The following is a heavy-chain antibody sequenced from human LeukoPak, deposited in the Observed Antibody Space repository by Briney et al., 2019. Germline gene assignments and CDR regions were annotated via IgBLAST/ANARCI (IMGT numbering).Heavy chain of an antibody. D-gene: IGHD3-10*01. CDR2: IYYSGST. Sequence: SETLSLTCTVSGGSISSGDYYWRWIRQPPGRGLEWSGYIYYSGSTYYNPSLKSLVTISVDTSKNQFSLKLSSVTAADTAVYYCASSRDLRFGEAFFQHWGQGTLVTVSS. CDR3: ASSRDLRFGEAFFQH. CDR1: GGSISSGDYY. J-gene: IGHJ1*01. V-gene: IGHV4-30-4*01.